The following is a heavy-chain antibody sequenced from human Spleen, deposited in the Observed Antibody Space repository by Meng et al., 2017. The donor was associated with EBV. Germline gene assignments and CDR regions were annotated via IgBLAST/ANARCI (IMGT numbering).Heavy chain of an antibody. V-gene: IGHV2-5*02. J-gene: IGHJ4*02. CDR2: IYWDDDK. CDR1: WFSLSTSGVG. CDR3: AHKLGIRGEYLDY. D-gene: IGHD5-18*01. Sequence: QITLKESGPTPVPPTQTLTLACTFSWFSLSTSGVGVGWIRQPPGKALEWLALIYWDDDKRYSPFLKSRLTITKDTSKNQVVLTMTNIDPVDTATYYCAHKLGIRGEYLDYWGQGTLVTVSS.